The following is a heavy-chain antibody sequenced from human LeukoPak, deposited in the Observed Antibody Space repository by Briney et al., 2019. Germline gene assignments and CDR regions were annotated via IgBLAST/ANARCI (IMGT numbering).Heavy chain of an antibody. V-gene: IGHV3-23*01. D-gene: IGHD3-10*01. J-gene: IGHJ4*02. CDR3: ANLDSRGGSPLVYYFDY. CDR2: ISGSGGST. CDR1: GFTFSSYA. Sequence: GGSLRLSCAASGFTFSSYAMSWVRQAPGKGLEWVSAISGSGGSTYYADSVKGRFTISRDNSKNTLYLQMNSLRAEDTAVYYCANLDSRGGSPLVYYFDYWGQGTLVTVSS.